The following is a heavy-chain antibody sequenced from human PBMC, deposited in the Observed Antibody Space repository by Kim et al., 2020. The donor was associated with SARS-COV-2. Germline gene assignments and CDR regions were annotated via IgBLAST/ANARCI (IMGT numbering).Heavy chain of an antibody. V-gene: IGHV4-61*01. CDR3: AGDSVREYYRYWYFGL. CDR1: GGSVSSRSSY. Sequence: SETLSLTCAVSGGSVSSRSSYWSCNRQATGKGLVWIRYNYYSGSTNDNPSLKRRVTISVNTSKNQFSLNLSSVTAADAAVYYCAGDSVREYYRYWYFGLWGRGTPVTVSS. J-gene: IGHJ2*01. CDR2: NYYSGST. D-gene: IGHD1-26*01.